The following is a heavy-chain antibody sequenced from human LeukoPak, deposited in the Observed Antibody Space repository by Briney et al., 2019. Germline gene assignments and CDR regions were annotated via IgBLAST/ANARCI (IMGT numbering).Heavy chain of an antibody. CDR1: GYTFTSYD. J-gene: IGHJ6*04. CDR3: ARDGDYINYYYYGVDV. CDR2: MNPNSGNT. D-gene: IGHD4-11*01. Sequence: ASVKVSCKASGYTFTSYDINWVRQATGQGLEWVGWMNPNSGNTGYAQKFQGRVTMTRNTSISTAYMELSSLRSEDTAVYYCARDGDYINYYYYGVDVWGKGTTVTVSS. V-gene: IGHV1-8*01.